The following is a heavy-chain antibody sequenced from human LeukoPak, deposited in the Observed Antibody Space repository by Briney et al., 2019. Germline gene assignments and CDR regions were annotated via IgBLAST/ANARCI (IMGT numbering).Heavy chain of an antibody. D-gene: IGHD4-17*01. Sequence: GGSLRLSCAASGFTFSSYSMNWVRQAPGKGLEWVSSISSSSSYIYYADSVKGRFTISRDNAKNSLYLQMNSLRAEDTAVYYCARVLPGDYFGPAGAGDDYWGQGTLVTVSS. V-gene: IGHV3-21*01. CDR1: GFTFSSYS. CDR3: ARVLPGDYFGPAGAGDDY. J-gene: IGHJ4*02. CDR2: ISSSSSYI.